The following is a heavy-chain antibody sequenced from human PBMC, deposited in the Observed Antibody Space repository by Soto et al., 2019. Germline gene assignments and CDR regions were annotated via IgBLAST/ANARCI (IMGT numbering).Heavy chain of an antibody. V-gene: IGHV1-18*01. Sequence: ASVKVSCKASGYTFTSYGISWVRPAPGQGLEWMGWISAYNGNTNYAQKLQGRVTMTTDTSTSTAYMELRSLRSDDTAVYYCARVRDPGIAAAGDNWFDPWGQGTLVTVSS. CDR2: ISAYNGNT. D-gene: IGHD6-13*01. CDR1: GYTFTSYG. J-gene: IGHJ5*02. CDR3: ARVRDPGIAAAGDNWFDP.